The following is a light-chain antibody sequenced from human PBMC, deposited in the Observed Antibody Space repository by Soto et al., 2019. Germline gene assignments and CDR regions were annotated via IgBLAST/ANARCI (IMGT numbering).Light chain of an antibody. CDR3: SSYTSNNHVI. V-gene: IGLV2-14*01. J-gene: IGLJ2*01. CDR1: TSDIGNYNF. Sequence: QSALTQPASVSGSPGQSSTISCTGTTSDIGNYNFVSWYQHHPDKAPKLIIYEVSRRPSGVSNRFSASKSGNTASLTISGLQAEDEAHYYCSSYTSNNHVIFGGGTKLTVL. CDR2: EVS.